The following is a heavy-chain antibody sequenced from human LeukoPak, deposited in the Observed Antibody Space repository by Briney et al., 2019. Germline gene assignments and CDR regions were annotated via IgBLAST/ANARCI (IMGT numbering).Heavy chain of an antibody. CDR3: ARAGSSYYGSGSYFYYYYMDV. J-gene: IGHJ6*03. CDR2: IYTSGST. D-gene: IGHD3-10*01. Sequence: PSETLSLTCTVSGGSISSYYWSWIRQPAWKGLEWIGRIYTSGSTNYNPSLKSRVTMSVDTSKNQFSLKLSSVTAADTAVYYCARAGSSYYGSGSYFYYYYMDVWGKGTTVTVSS. CDR1: GGSISSYY. V-gene: IGHV4-4*07.